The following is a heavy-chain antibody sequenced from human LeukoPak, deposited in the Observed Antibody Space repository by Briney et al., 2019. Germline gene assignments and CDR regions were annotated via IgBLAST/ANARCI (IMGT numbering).Heavy chain of an antibody. J-gene: IGHJ3*02. CDR3: VKGGFLEWLTPPYDAFDI. Sequence: GGSLRLSCAASGFTFSSYSMNWVRQAPGKGLEWVSGIKWNSGNIGYADSVKGRFTISRDNAKNSLYLQMNSLRAEDTALYYCVKGGFLEWLTPPYDAFDIWGQGTMVTVSS. V-gene: IGHV3-9*01. CDR1: GFTFSSYS. D-gene: IGHD3-3*01. CDR2: IKWNSGNI.